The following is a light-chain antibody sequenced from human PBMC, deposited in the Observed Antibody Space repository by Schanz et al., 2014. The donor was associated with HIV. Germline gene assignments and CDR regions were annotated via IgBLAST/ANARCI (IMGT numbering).Light chain of an antibody. CDR3: SSYTRGSTYV. CDR2: EVS. Sequence: QSALTQPASVSGSPGQSITISCTGANSDVGSYNLVSWYQQHPGKAPKLMIFEVSKRPSGISDRFSGSKSGNTASLTISGLQPEDEADYYCSSYTRGSTYVFGSGTKLTVL. J-gene: IGLJ1*01. V-gene: IGLV2-14*02. CDR1: NSDVGSYNL.